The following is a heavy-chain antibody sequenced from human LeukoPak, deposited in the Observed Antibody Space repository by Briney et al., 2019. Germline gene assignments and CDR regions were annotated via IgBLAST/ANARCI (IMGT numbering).Heavy chain of an antibody. CDR2: INPNSGGT. J-gene: IGHJ4*02. V-gene: IGHV1-2*02. CDR3: AGSFGSRSYYHFDY. Sequence: EASVKVSCKASGYTFTGYYIHWVRQAPGQGLEWMGWINPNSGGTNSAQKFQGRVTMTRDTSVSTAYMDLSRLISDDTAVYYCAGSFGSRSYYHFDYWGQGTLVTVSS. CDR1: GYTFTGYY. D-gene: IGHD3-10*01.